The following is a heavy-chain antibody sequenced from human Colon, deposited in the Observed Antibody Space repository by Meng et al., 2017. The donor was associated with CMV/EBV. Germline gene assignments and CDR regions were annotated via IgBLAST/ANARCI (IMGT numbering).Heavy chain of an antibody. J-gene: IGHJ4*02. Sequence: GESLKISCAGSGFSFRDHWIAWVRQTPGKGLEWMGIIYPADADTRYSPSFQGHVTISADNSITPAYLQWSSLRASDTAIYYCARGGLADFDLWGQGALVTVSS. CDR2: IYPADADT. CDR3: ARGGLADFDL. CDR1: GFSFRDHW. D-gene: IGHD3-16*01. V-gene: IGHV5-51*01.